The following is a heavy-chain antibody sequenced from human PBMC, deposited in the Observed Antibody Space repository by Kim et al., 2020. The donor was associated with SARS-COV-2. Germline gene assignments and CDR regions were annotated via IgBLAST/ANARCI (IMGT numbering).Heavy chain of an antibody. J-gene: IGHJ3*01. CDR1: GGSIRSGNYY. CDR3: ARQHLIGFNIGPTFDF. D-gene: IGHD3-9*01. CDR2: IFYSGST. V-gene: IGHV4-31*03. Sequence: SETLSLTCTVSGGSIRSGNYYWNWIRQHPGKGLEWIGYIFYSGSTYYNPSLRSRLTISVDTSKNQFSLKLTSMTAADTAVYYCARQHLIGFNIGPTFDFWGQGTMVTVSS.